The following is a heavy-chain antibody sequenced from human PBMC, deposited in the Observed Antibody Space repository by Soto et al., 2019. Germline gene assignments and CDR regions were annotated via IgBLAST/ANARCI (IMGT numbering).Heavy chain of an antibody. Sequence: PGESLKISCKGAGYSFTTYWIAWVRQMPGKGLEWMGLIYPGDSDTRYNPSFQGQVTISADKSINTAYLEWTSLKASDTAKYYFARHGFSQQLVLDKFRFDPWGQGTQVTVSS. D-gene: IGHD6-13*01. CDR3: ARHGFSQQLVLDKFRFDP. CDR1: GYSFTTYW. V-gene: IGHV5-51*01. CDR2: IYPGDSDT. J-gene: IGHJ5*02.